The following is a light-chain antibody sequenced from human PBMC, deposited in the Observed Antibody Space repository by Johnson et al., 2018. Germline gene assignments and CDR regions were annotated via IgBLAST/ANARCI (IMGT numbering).Light chain of an antibody. CDR1: SSNIGNNY. J-gene: IGLJ1*01. Sequence: QSVLTQPPSVSAAPGQKVTISCSGSSSNIGNNYVSWYQQLPGTAPQLLIYENNKRPSGIPDRFSGYKSGTSATLGITGPQTGDEAAYYGGTWASSLSAGNVFGTGTKVTVL. CDR3: GTWASSLSAGNV. V-gene: IGLV1-51*02. CDR2: ENN.